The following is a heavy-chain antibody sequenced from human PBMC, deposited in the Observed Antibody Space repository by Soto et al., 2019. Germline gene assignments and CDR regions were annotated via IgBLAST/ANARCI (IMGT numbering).Heavy chain of an antibody. J-gene: IGHJ3*02. CDR3: ARVVGRNSDAFDI. D-gene: IGHD1-7*01. Sequence: QVQLVQSGAEVKKPGASVKVSCKASGYTFTGYYMHWVRQAPGQGLEWMGWINPNSGGTNYAQKFQGWVTMTRDTSISTAYMALSRLRSYDTAVYYCARVVGRNSDAFDIWGQGPMVTVSS. V-gene: IGHV1-2*04. CDR1: GYTFTGYY. CDR2: INPNSGGT.